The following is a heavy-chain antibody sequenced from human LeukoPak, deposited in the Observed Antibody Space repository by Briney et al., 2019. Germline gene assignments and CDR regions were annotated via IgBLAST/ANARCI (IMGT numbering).Heavy chain of an antibody. CDR3: ARDLNIGVRYVSIWFDP. Sequence: KPSETLSLTCTVSGGSISSSSYYWGWIRQPPGKGLEWIGSIYYSGSTYYNPSLKSRVTISVDTSKNQFSLKLSSVTAADTAVYYCARDLNIGVRYVSIWFDPWGQGTLVTVSS. CDR1: GGSISSSSYY. J-gene: IGHJ5*02. V-gene: IGHV4-39*07. CDR2: IYYSGST. D-gene: IGHD3-10*01.